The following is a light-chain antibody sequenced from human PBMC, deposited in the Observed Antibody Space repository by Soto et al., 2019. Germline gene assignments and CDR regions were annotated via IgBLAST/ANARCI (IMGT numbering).Light chain of an antibody. CDR3: QQYNAYPGT. J-gene: IGKJ1*01. V-gene: IGKV1-5*01. CDR2: DAS. Sequence: DIQMTQSPSTLSASVGAIVTITCRASQSISSWLAWYQQKPGKAPQLLMYDASSLDSGAPSRCSGSESGTESTLTISSLQPDDFATYYCQQYNAYPGTFGQGTKVEIK. CDR1: QSISSW.